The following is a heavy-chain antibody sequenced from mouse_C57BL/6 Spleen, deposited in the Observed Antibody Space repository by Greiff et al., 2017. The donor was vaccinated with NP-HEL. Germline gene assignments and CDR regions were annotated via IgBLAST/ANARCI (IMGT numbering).Heavy chain of an antibody. D-gene: IGHD2-2*01. CDR1: GYTFTDYY. Sequence: VQLQQSGPELVKPGASVKISCKASGYTFTDYYMNWVKQSHGKSLEWIGDINPNNGGTSYNQKFKGKATLTVDKSSSTAYMELRSLTSEDAAVYYCARRAYGYGGAWFAYWGQGTLVTVSA. J-gene: IGHJ3*01. V-gene: IGHV1-26*01. CDR2: INPNNGGT. CDR3: ARRAYGYGGAWFAY.